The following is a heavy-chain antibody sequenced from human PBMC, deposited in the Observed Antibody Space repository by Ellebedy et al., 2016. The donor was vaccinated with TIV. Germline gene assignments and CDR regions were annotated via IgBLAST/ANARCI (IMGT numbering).Heavy chain of an antibody. V-gene: IGHV3-7*01. CDR3: ARRASYGDYAVQVNPWFDP. CDR2: IRQEGDEI. CDR1: GFNFRSYW. D-gene: IGHD4-17*01. J-gene: IGHJ5*02. Sequence: GESLKISCAASGFNFRSYWMTWVRQAPGKGLEWVAKIRQEGDEIYYVESVKGRFTISRDHAKNSLFLQMNSLRVEDPAVYYCARRASYGDYAVQVNPWFDPWGQGTLVTVSS.